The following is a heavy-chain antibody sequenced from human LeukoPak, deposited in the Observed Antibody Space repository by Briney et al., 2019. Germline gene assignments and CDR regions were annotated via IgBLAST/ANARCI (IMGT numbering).Heavy chain of an antibody. CDR1: GFTSSSYA. Sequence: GGSLRLSCAASGFTSSSYAMSWVRQAPGKGLEWVSAIGAGGGSTLYADSVKGRFTISRDQSRNMLYLQMNSLRAEDTAIYYCAKWRYSGSYEHAFDIWGQGTVVTVSS. J-gene: IGHJ3*02. V-gene: IGHV3-23*01. D-gene: IGHD1-26*01. CDR2: IGAGGGST. CDR3: AKWRYSGSYEHAFDI.